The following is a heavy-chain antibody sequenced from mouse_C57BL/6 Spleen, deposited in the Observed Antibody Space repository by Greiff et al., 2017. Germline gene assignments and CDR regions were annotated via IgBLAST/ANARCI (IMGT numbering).Heavy chain of an antibody. Sequence: VHLVESGPELVKPGASVKISCKASGYAFSSSWMNWVKQRPGKGLEWIGRIYPGDGDTNYTGKFKSKATLTADKSSSTAYMQLSSLTSEDSAVYFCAREDNYYGSSYGFAYWGQGTLVTVSA. CDR3: AREDNYYGSSYGFAY. J-gene: IGHJ3*01. V-gene: IGHV1-82*01. CDR2: IYPGDGDT. CDR1: GYAFSSSW. D-gene: IGHD1-1*01.